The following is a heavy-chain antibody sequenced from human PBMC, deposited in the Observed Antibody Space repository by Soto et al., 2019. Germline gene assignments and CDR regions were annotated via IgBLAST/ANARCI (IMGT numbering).Heavy chain of an antibody. CDR1: GFTFSDFT. CDR2: ISSGGSFI. CDR3: ARGSRRTFDY. J-gene: IGHJ4*02. Sequence: EVQLVESGGGLVKPGGSLRLSCAASGFTFSDFTMNWVRQAPGKGLQWVSSISSGGSFISYADSVRGRFTLSRDNAKNSLYLQVDSRRAEDTAVFFCARGSRRTFDYWGQGTLVTVSS. D-gene: IGHD6-13*01. V-gene: IGHV3-21*01.